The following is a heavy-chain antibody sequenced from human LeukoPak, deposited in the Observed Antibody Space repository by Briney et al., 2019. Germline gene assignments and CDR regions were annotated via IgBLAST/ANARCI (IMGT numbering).Heavy chain of an antibody. CDR3: ARVEDDYGDYYYGMDV. CDR1: GFTSSSYE. V-gene: IGHV3-48*03. Sequence: GGSLRLSCAASGFTSSSYEMIWVRQAPGKGLEWVSYISNSDSTVHYADSVKGRFTISRDNAQNSLHLQMSSLRAEDTAVYYCARVEDDYGDYYYGMDVWGKGTTVTVSS. J-gene: IGHJ6*04. CDR2: ISNSDSTV. D-gene: IGHD4-17*01.